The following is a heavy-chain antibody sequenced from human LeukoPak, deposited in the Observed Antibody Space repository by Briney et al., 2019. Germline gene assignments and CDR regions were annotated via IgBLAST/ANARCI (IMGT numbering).Heavy chain of an antibody. Sequence: GASVKVSCKASGYTFTGYYMLWVRQAPGQGLEWMGWINPKSGGTNYAQKFQGRVTMTRDTSISTAYMELSRLRSDDTAVYYCARDGGSEDSSGEYWGQGTLVTVSS. V-gene: IGHV1-2*02. CDR2: INPKSGGT. J-gene: IGHJ4*02. D-gene: IGHD6-19*01. CDR1: GYTFTGYY. CDR3: ARDGGSEDSSGEY.